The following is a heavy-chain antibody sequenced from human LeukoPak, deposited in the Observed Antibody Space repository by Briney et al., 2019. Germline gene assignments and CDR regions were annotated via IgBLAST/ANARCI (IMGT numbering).Heavy chain of an antibody. D-gene: IGHD3-3*01. Sequence: GASVKVSCKASGYTFTSYDINWVRQATGQGPEWMGWMNPNSGNTGYAQKFQGRVTITRNTSISTAYMELSSLRSEDTAVYYCARGPSGSYDFWSGTYFYYFDYWGQGTLVTVSS. CDR2: MNPNSGNT. J-gene: IGHJ4*02. CDR1: GYTFTSYD. CDR3: ARGPSGSYDFWSGTYFYYFDY. V-gene: IGHV1-8*03.